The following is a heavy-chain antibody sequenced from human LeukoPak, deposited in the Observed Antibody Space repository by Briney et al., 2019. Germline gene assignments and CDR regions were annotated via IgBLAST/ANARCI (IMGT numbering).Heavy chain of an antibody. CDR2: INHSGST. CDR3: AQYSSGWADAFDI. CDR1: GGSISSSSYY. J-gene: IGHJ3*02. Sequence: SETLSLTCTVSGGSISSSSYYWGWIRQPPGKGLEWIGEINHSGSTNYNPSLKSRVTISVDTSKNQFSLKLSSVTAADTAVYYCAQYSSGWADAFDIWGQGTMVTVSS. V-gene: IGHV4-39*07. D-gene: IGHD6-19*01.